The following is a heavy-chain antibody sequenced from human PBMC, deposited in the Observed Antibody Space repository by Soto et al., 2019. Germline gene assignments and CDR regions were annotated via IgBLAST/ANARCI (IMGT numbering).Heavy chain of an antibody. CDR2: ITGSGGST. Sequence: GGSLRLSCTSSGVPFSDYAMTWVRQPPGMGLEWVSSITGSGGSTYYADSVKGRFIISRDNSKNTLYLQVSSLGAEDTAVYYCATIFIRRFDYWGHGTLVTSPQ. V-gene: IGHV3-23*01. CDR3: ATIFIRRFDY. CDR1: GVPFSDYA. D-gene: IGHD2-21*01. J-gene: IGHJ4*01.